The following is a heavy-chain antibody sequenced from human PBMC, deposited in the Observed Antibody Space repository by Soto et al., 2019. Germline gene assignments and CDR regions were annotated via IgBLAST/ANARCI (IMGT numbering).Heavy chain of an antibody. D-gene: IGHD4-4*01. CDR1: GGSISSSSYY. Sequence: LSLTCTVSGGSISSSSYYWGWIRQPPGKGLEWIGSISDSGHTYYNPSLKSRVTVSVDTSKKQFSLKLSSVTAADTAVYYCARVASDYINSLDNWGQGILVTVSS. CDR2: ISDSGHT. V-gene: IGHV4-39*07. CDR3: ARVASDYINSLDN. J-gene: IGHJ4*02.